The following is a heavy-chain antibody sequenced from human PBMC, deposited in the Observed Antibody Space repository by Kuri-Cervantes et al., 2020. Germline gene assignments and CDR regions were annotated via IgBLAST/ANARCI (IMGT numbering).Heavy chain of an antibody. V-gene: IGHV3-48*04. D-gene: IGHD5-12*01. CDR1: GFTFSSYS. Sequence: GGSLRLSCAASGFTFSSYSMNWVRQAPGKGLERVSGISWNSGSIGYADSVKGRFTISRDNAENSLYLQMNSLRAEDTAVYYCANNGLRLQYYFDYWGQGTLVTVSS. CDR3: ANNGLRLQYYFDY. CDR2: ISWNSGSI. J-gene: IGHJ4*02.